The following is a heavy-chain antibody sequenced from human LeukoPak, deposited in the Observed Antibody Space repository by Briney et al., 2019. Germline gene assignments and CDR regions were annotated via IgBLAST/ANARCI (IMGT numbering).Heavy chain of an antibody. CDR1: GFTFSSYW. D-gene: IGHD6-19*01. CDR3: ARDGRVAGLGDYFDY. J-gene: IGHJ4*02. V-gene: IGHV3-74*01. Sequence: GGSLRLSCAASGFTFSSYWMHWVRQAPGKGLVWVSRINSDGSSTSYADSVKGRFTISRDNSKNTLYLQMNSLRAEDTAVYYCARDGRVAGLGDYFDYWGQGTLVTVSS. CDR2: INSDGSST.